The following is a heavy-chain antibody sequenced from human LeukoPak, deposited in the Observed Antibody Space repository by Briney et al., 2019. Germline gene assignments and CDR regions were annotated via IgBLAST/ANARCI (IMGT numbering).Heavy chain of an antibody. J-gene: IGHJ3*02. D-gene: IGHD1-1*01. CDR2: ISAYNGNT. Sequence: ASVKVSCKASGYTFTSYGISWVRQAPGQGLEWMGWISAYNGNTNYAQKLQGRVTMTTDTSTSTAYMELRSLRSDDTAVYYCARVIGGRKRGQGPNDGFDIWGQGTMVTVSS. V-gene: IGHV1-18*01. CDR1: GYTFTSYG. CDR3: ARVIGGRKRGQGPNDGFDI.